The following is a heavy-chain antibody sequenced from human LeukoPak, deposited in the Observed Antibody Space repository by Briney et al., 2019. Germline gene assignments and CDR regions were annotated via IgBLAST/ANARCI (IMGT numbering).Heavy chain of an antibody. CDR1: GFTFSSYS. CDR2: IISSSSYI. Sequence: GGSLRLSCAASGFTFSSYSMNWVRQAPGKGLEWVSSIISSSSYIYYADSVKGRFTISRDNAKNSLYLQMNSLRAEDTAVYYCARGPLVVVVAATEYWFDPWGQGTLVTVSS. CDR3: ARGPLVVVVAATEYWFDP. V-gene: IGHV3-21*01. D-gene: IGHD2-15*01. J-gene: IGHJ5*02.